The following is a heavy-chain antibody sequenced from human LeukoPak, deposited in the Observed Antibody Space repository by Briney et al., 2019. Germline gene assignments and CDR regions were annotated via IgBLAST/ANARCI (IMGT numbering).Heavy chain of an antibody. J-gene: IGHJ4*02. V-gene: IGHV5-51*01. D-gene: IGHD2-2*02. CDR2: IYPDDSDT. CDR3: AIGGDSTTSCYRCFDY. CDR1: GYRFTNYW. Sequence: GESLKISCKGSGYRFTNYWIGWVRQMPGKGLVWMGLIYPDDSDTRYSPSFQGQVTISAEKSISTAYLQWSSLKASDTAMYYCAIGGDSTTSCYRCFDYWGQGTLVTVSS.